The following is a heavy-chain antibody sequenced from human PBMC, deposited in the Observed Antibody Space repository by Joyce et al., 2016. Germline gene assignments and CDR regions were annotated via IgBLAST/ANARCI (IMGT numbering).Heavy chain of an antibody. CDR1: GYSFATYW. D-gene: IGHD3-22*01. CDR2: IYPSDSDT. V-gene: IGHV5-51*01. Sequence: EVQLVQSGAEVKKPGESLTISCKGTGYSFATYWVGWVRQMPGKGLEWMGIIYPSDSDTRYSPSFQCQVTISADRSISTAYLHWSTLKDSDTAMYYCVRPYYYASGYSVGAINLWDQGTFITVSS. J-gene: IGHJ3*01. CDR3: VRPYYYASGYSVGAINL.